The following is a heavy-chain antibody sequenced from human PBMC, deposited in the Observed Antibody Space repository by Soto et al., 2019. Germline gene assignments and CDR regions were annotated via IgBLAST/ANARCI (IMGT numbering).Heavy chain of an antibody. J-gene: IGHJ6*02. CDR2: IYYSGTT. D-gene: IGHD1-1*01. CDR1: GGPITNDYF. V-gene: IGHV4-30-4*01. Sequence: SETLSLTCTVSGGPITNDYFWSWIRQPPGKGLEWIGYIYYSGTTYYNPSLVSRVTISLDTSKNQFSLRLTSVTAADTAVYYCARDLWVEPELYYYGMDVWGQGTTVTVSS. CDR3: ARDLWVEPELYYYGMDV.